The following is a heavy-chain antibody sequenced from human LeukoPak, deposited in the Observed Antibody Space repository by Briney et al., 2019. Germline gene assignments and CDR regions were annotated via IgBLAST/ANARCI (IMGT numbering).Heavy chain of an antibody. Sequence: PGGSLRLSGAASGFTFSSYWMSWVRQAPGKGLEWVANIKQDGSEKYYLDSVKGRFTISRDNAENSLYLQMNSLRAEDTAVYYCATEASSGLEDWGQGILVTVSS. D-gene: IGHD6-19*01. J-gene: IGHJ4*02. CDR1: GFTFSSYW. CDR2: IKQDGSEK. CDR3: ATEASSGLED. V-gene: IGHV3-7*01.